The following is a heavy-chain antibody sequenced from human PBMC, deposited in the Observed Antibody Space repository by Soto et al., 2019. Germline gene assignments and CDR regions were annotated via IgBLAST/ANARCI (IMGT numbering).Heavy chain of an antibody. Sequence: QVQLVESGGGVVQPGRSLRLSCAASGFTFSSYVMHWVRQAPGKELVWVAVISYDGNNKYYADSVKGRFTISRDNYKNTLYLQMNSLIAEDTAVYYCARAGCDGGRCYTLVGLRYGMDVWGQGTTVTVS. J-gene: IGHJ6*02. CDR3: ARAGCDGGRCYTLVGLRYGMDV. D-gene: IGHD2-15*01. V-gene: IGHV3-30-3*01. CDR1: GFTFSSYV. CDR2: ISYDGNNK.